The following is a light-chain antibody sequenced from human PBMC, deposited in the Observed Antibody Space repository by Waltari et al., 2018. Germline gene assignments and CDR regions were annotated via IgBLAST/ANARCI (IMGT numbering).Light chain of an antibody. J-gene: IGLJ2*01. Sequence: QSALTQPPSAAGSPGHSVSISCTGTSSDIGGYNYVSWDQQHPGNAPKLLIYEVTKRPSGVPDLFSASKSANTASLTVSGLQAEAEADYSCSSYAGINYVVFGGGTKLTVL. CDR1: SSDIGGYNY. CDR3: SSYAGINYVV. V-gene: IGLV2-8*01. CDR2: EVT.